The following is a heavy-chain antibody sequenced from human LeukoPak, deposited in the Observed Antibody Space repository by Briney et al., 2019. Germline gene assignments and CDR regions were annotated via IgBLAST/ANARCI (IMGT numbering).Heavy chain of an antibody. CDR2: IYYSGST. V-gene: IGHV4-59*01. J-gene: IGHJ5*02. D-gene: IGHD5-18*01. Sequence: SETLSLTCTVSGGSISSYYWSWIRQPPGKGLEWIGYIYYSGSTNYNPSLKSRVTISVDTSKNQFSLKLSSVTAADTAVYYCAREDGDTAMVPWGQGTLVTVSS. CDR3: AREDGDTAMVP. CDR1: GGSISSYY.